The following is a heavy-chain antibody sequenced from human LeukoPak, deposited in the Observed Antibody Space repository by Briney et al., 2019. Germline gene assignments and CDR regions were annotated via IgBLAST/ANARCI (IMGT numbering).Heavy chain of an antibody. CDR3: AKGGKWDVTPFDY. J-gene: IGHJ4*02. Sequence: GGSLRLSCAASGFTFNNYAMSWVRQAPGKGLEWVSTISGSSGSTFYADSVKGRFTFSRDNSKNTLYLQVNSLRAEDTAVYYCAKGGKWDVTPFDYWGQGTLVTVSS. V-gene: IGHV3-23*01. CDR2: ISGSSGST. CDR1: GFTFNNYA. D-gene: IGHD1-26*01.